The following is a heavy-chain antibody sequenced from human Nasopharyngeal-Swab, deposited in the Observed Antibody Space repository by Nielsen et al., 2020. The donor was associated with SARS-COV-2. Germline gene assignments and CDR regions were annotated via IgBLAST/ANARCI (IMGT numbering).Heavy chain of an antibody. D-gene: IGHD2-15*01. CDR3: ARDGLDCSGGSCYSWAYYYYGMDV. V-gene: IGHV3-74*01. CDR2: IDTDGTIT. Sequence: VRQAPGKGLLWVSRIDTDGTITDYADSVKGRFTISRDNSKNTLYLQMNSLRAEDTAVYYCARDGLDCSGGSCYSWAYYYYGMDVWGQGTTVTVSS. J-gene: IGHJ6*02.